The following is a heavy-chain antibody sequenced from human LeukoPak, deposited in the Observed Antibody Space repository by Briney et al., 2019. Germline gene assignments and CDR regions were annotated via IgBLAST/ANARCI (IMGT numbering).Heavy chain of an antibody. Sequence: PGGSLRLSCLASGFTFDTFGMYWARQAPGKGLEWVAVIWHDGSNKYYTDSVKGRFTISRDNSKNTLYLQMNSLRAEDTAVYYCARDRSTGSYFFFDYWGQGVLVTVSS. CDR1: GFTFDTFG. CDR2: IWHDGSNK. CDR3: ARDRSTGSYFFFDY. V-gene: IGHV3-33*07. J-gene: IGHJ4*02. D-gene: IGHD6-19*01.